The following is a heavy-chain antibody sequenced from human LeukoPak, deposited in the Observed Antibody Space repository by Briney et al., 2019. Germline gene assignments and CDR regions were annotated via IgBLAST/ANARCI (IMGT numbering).Heavy chain of an antibody. D-gene: IGHD6-19*01. J-gene: IGHJ4*02. CDR2: IKQDGSEK. CDR1: GFTFSSYW. V-gene: IGHV3-7*01. CDR3: AREWAGPSFDY. Sequence: GGSLRLSCAASGFTFSSYWMSWVRQAPGKGLEWVANIKQDGSEKSYVDSVKGRFTIFRDNTKNSLYLQMNSLRAEDTAVYFCAREWAGPSFDYWGQGTLVTVSS.